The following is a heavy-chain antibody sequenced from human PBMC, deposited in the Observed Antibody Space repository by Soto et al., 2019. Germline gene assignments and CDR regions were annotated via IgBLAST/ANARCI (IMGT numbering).Heavy chain of an antibody. D-gene: IGHD2-21*02. V-gene: IGHV4-34*01. CDR2: INHSRST. Sequence: QVQLQQWGAGLLKPSETLSLTCAVYGESFSGYYWSWIRQPPGKGLEWIGEINHSRSTNYNPSLKSRVTISIDTSKNQFSLKLSSVTAADTAIYYCARGGDWMRNWGQGTLVTVSS. CDR3: ARGGDWMRN. J-gene: IGHJ4*02. CDR1: GESFSGYY.